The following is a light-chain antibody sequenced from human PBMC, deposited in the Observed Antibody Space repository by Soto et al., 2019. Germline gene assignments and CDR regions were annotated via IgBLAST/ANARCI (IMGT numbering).Light chain of an antibody. CDR1: TGTVTGSHY. CDR2: DTS. V-gene: IGLV7-46*01. CDR3: LLSYGGARLV. Sequence: QAVVTQEPSVTVSPGGTVTLTCGSSTGTVTGSHYPYWFQQKPGQAPKTLIYDTSNKHSWTPARFSGSLLGGKAALTLSDAQPEDEAEYYCLLSYGGARLVFGGGTKLTVL. J-gene: IGLJ2*01.